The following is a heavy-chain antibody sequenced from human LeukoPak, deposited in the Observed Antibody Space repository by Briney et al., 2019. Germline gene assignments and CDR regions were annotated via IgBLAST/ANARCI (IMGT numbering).Heavy chain of an antibody. V-gene: IGHV1-18*01. D-gene: IGHD1-26*01. CDR3: ARDWDAMNNCFDP. J-gene: IGHJ5*02. Sequence: ASVKVSCKASGYTFTNYGISWVRQAPGQGLQWMGWISTNSDIRTYAQTLQGRFTMTTDTATTTAYMELNNLTFDDTAVYYCARDWDAMNNCFDPWGQGTPVTVSS. CDR1: GYTFTNYG. CDR2: ISTNSDIR.